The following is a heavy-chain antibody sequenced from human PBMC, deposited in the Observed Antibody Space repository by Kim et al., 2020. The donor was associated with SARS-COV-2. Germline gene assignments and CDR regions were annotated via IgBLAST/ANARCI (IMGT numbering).Heavy chain of an antibody. CDR1: GFTVSADH. CDR2: LFSDSRT. Sequence: GGSLRLSCAASGFTVSADHMSWVRQAPGKGLEWVSLLFSDSRTFYADSVKGRFTISRDDSRNTVYLEMKSLRPEDTATYYCARHDWFDPWGHGTQVTVSS. J-gene: IGHJ5*02. CDR3: ARHDWFDP. V-gene: IGHV3-53*01.